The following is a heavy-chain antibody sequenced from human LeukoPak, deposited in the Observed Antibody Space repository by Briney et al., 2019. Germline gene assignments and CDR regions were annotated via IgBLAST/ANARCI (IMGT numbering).Heavy chain of an antibody. CDR1: GFTFSGYW. CDR3: KRGTPGSSGHDY. CDR2: INSDGSST. J-gene: IGHJ4*02. Sequence: GRSLRLSCAASGFTFSGYWMHWVRQVPGKGLVWVSHINSDGSSTSYADSVKGRSTISRDNAKNTLYLQMKSLRAEDTAVYYCKRGTPGSSGHDYWGQGTLVTVSS. V-gene: IGHV3-74*01. D-gene: IGHD3-22*01.